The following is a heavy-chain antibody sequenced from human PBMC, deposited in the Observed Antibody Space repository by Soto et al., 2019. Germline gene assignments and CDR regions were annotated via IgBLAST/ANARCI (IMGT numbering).Heavy chain of an antibody. CDR3: AFTYYGSGSYYNVRWFAP. CDR1: GFSLSTSGVG. V-gene: IGHV2-5*02. J-gene: IGHJ5*02. D-gene: IGHD3-10*01. Sequence: QITLKESVPTLVKPTQTLTLTCTFSGFSLSTSGVGVGWIRQPPGKALEWLALIYWDDDKRYSPSLKSRLTITKDTSKNQVVLTMTNMDPVDTATYYCAFTYYGSGSYYNVRWFAPWGQGTLVTVSS. CDR2: IYWDDDK.